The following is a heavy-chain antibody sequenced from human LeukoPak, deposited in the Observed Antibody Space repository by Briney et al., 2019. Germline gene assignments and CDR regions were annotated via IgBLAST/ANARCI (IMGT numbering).Heavy chain of an antibody. D-gene: IGHD3-9*01. CDR2: ISWNSGSI. Sequence: SLRLSCAASGFTFDDYAMQWVRQAPGKGLEWVSGISWNSGSIGYADSVKGRFTISRDNAKNSLYLQMNSPRAEDTALYYCAKDIGYDILTTGGNFDYWGQGTLVTVSS. J-gene: IGHJ4*02. CDR1: GFTFDDYA. V-gene: IGHV3-9*01. CDR3: AKDIGYDILTTGGNFDY.